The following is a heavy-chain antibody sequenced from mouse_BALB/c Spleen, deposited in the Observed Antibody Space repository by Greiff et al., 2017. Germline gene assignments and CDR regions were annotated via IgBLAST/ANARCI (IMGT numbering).Heavy chain of an antibody. CDR1: GYSITSDYA. CDR3: ARGWDVDDY. J-gene: IGHJ2*01. D-gene: IGHD4-1*01. Sequence: EVQLVESGPGLVKPSQSLSLTCTVTGYSITSDYAWNWIRQFPGNKLEWMGYISYSGSTSYNPSLKSRISITRDTSKNQFFLQLNSVTTEDTATYYCARGWDVDDYWGQGTTLTVSS. CDR2: ISYSGST. V-gene: IGHV3-2*02.